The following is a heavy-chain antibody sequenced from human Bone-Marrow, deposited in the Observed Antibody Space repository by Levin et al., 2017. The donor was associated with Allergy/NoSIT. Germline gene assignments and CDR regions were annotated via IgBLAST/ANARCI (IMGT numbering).Heavy chain of an antibody. CDR3: ARDIPETGYFDY. CDR2: VTGNHDT. J-gene: IGHJ4*02. Sequence: PGESLKISCKASGYAFSVYTIQWVRQAPGQGLEWVGWVTGNHDTRYSENFQGRVTMTRDTSATTAYMELSSLTSEDTAVYYCARDIPETGYFDYWGQGSLVTVSS. D-gene: IGHD3-9*01. V-gene: IGHV1-3*01. CDR1: GYAFSVYT.